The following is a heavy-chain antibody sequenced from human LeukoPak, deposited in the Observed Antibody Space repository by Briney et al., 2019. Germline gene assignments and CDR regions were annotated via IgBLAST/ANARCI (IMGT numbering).Heavy chain of an antibody. V-gene: IGHV3-21*04. Sequence: PGGSLRLSCAASGFTFSSYSMNWVRQAPGKGLEWVSSISSSSSYIYYADSVKGRFTISRDNSKNTLYLQMNSLRAEDTAVHYCAKDPVGSIWFGEFRGFDYWGQGTLVTVSS. J-gene: IGHJ4*02. D-gene: IGHD3-10*01. CDR1: GFTFSSYS. CDR2: ISSSSSYI. CDR3: AKDPVGSIWFGEFRGFDY.